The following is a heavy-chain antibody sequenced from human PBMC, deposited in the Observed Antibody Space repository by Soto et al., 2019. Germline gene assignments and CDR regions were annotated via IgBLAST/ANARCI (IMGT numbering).Heavy chain of an antibody. V-gene: IGHV3-30*18. J-gene: IGHJ4*02. CDR3: AKVHGYWHLFDY. CDR1: GFTLSSFA. D-gene: IGHD6-25*01. CDR2: ISQDGNKR. Sequence: QVQLVESGGGVVQPGRSLSLSCAASGFTLSSFAMHWVRQASGKGLEWVALISQDGNKRFYADSVKGRFTISRDDSKNTLYLQMDSLRDEDTAVYYCAKVHGYWHLFDYWGRGTLVTVSS.